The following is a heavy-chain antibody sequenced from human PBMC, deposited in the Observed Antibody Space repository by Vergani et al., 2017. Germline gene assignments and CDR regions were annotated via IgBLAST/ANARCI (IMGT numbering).Heavy chain of an antibody. CDR2: IKSTFDRGTT. CDR3: ANSVIAGNVGVAYFGMDV. Sequence: EVQLVESGGGIVKPGGSLRLSCVASGFSFRNAWMNWVRRTPGKGLEWVGSIKSTFDRGTTDYAAAVKGRFTISRDKSQNTVNLQMNSLRTEDTAVYFCANSVIAGNVGVAYFGMDVWGRGTTVTVSS. V-gene: IGHV3-15*07. D-gene: IGHD2/OR15-2a*01. CDR1: GFSFRNAW. J-gene: IGHJ6*02.